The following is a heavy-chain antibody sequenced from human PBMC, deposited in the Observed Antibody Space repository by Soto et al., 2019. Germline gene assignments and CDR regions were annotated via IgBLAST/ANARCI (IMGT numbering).Heavy chain of an antibody. CDR2: ISAYNGNT. J-gene: IGHJ4*02. Sequence: ASVKVSCKASGYTFTSYGISWVRQAPGQGLEWMGWISAYNGNTNYAQKLQGRVTMTTDTSTSTAYMELRSLRSDDTAVYYCARDLRRIAAAGTEPFDYWGQGTLVTVSS. D-gene: IGHD6-13*01. CDR1: GYTFTSYG. V-gene: IGHV1-18*01. CDR3: ARDLRRIAAAGTEPFDY.